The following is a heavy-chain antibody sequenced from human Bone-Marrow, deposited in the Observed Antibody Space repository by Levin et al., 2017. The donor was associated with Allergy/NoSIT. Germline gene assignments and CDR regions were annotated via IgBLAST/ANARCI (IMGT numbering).Heavy chain of an antibody. CDR3: AIRPTGNDS. CDR2: IIPNLDIT. Sequence: SVKVSCKASGGIFSSYAIKWVRQAPGQGLEWMGRIIPNLDITNYAQKFQGRLTITADKFTSTVYMELSSLRSEDTAVYYCAIRPTGNDSWGQGTLVIVSS. D-gene: IGHD1-1*01. J-gene: IGHJ4*02. V-gene: IGHV1-69*04. CDR1: GGIFSSYA.